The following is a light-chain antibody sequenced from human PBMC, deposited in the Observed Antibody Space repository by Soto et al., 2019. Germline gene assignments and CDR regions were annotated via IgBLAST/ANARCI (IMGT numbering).Light chain of an antibody. CDR3: QQYNNWPPLT. CDR2: GAS. CDR1: QSVNLN. Sequence: EIMMTQSPGTLSVSPGEGATLSCTASQSVNLNLAWYQQKTGQPPRLLIYGASTRATGSPARFSGSGSVTEFTLSISSLQSEDFAVYYCQQYNNWPPLTFGGGTKVEIK. V-gene: IGKV3-15*01. J-gene: IGKJ4*01.